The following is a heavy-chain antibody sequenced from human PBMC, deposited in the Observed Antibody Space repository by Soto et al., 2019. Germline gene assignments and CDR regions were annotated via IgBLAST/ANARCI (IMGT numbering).Heavy chain of an antibody. J-gene: IGHJ4*01. CDR2: INPNSGGT. Sequence: ASVKVSCKASGYNFTAYYMHCVRQAPGQGLEWMGWINPNSGGTNYAQKFLGRVTMTRDTSISAAYMELSRLTSDDTAVYYCARGPSSYSSGLWNFDYWGQ. D-gene: IGHD6-19*01. CDR1: GYNFTAYY. CDR3: ARGPSSYSSGLWNFDY. V-gene: IGHV1-2*02.